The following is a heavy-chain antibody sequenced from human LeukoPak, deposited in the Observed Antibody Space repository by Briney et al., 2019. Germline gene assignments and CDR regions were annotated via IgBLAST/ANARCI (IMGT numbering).Heavy chain of an antibody. D-gene: IGHD3-10*01. CDR1: GYTFTGYY. Sequence: ASVKVSCKASGYTFTGYYIHWVRQAPGQGLECVGRINPNSGGTNYAQKFQGRVTMTRDTSISTAYMELSRLRSDDTAVYYCARGGSGSYFSWLDPWGQGTLVTVSS. CDR2: INPNSGGT. V-gene: IGHV1-2*06. J-gene: IGHJ5*02. CDR3: ARGGSGSYFSWLDP.